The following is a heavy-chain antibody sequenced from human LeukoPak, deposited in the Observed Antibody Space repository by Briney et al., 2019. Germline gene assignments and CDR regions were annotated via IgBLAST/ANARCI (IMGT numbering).Heavy chain of an antibody. V-gene: IGHV1-2*06. CDR3: ARVPSRTTVTNT. Sequence: ASVKVSRKASGYTFTGYYMHWVRQAPGQGLEWMGRINPNSGGTNYAQKFQGRVTMTRDTSISTAYMELSRLRSDDTAVYYCARVPSRTTVTNTWGQGTLVTVSS. CDR2: INPNSGGT. D-gene: IGHD4-11*01. CDR1: GYTFTGYY. J-gene: IGHJ5*02.